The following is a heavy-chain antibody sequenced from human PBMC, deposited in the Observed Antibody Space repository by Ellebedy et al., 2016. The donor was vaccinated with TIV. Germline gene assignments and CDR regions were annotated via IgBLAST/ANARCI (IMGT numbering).Heavy chain of an antibody. CDR2: IYYSGST. CDR3: ARDRITGVGMWYFDL. CDR1: GGSFSGYY. J-gene: IGHJ2*01. V-gene: IGHV4-59*12. Sequence: SETLSLTCTVYGGSFSGYYWSWIRQPPGKGLEWIGYIYYSGSTYYNPSLKSRVTISVDTSKNQFSLKLSSVTAADTAIYYCARDRITGVGMWYFDLWGRGTLVTVSS. D-gene: IGHD1-14*01.